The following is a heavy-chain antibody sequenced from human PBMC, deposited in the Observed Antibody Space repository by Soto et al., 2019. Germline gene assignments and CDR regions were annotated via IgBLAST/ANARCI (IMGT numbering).Heavy chain of an antibody. CDR3: VRPRYDGSGTPFDY. J-gene: IGHJ4*02. D-gene: IGHD3-22*01. Sequence: EVQLVESGGGLVQPGGSLRLSCEASGFTLSGYWMHWVRQVTGKGLVWVSRISPDGSDTTHADSVKGRFTVSRDNAKNTLYLQMNSLRPEDTAVYYCVRPRYDGSGTPFDYWGQGTLVTVSS. CDR2: ISPDGSDT. CDR1: GFTLSGYW. V-gene: IGHV3-74*01.